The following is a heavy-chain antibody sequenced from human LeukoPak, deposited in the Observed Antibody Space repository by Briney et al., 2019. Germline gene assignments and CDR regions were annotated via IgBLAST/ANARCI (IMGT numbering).Heavy chain of an antibody. V-gene: IGHV4-31*03. CDR1: GASINSDGYY. J-gene: IGHJ4*02. CDR3: ARARVYYGSGDPFDY. D-gene: IGHD3-10*01. Sequence: SQTLSLTCTVSGASINSDGYYWTWIRQHPGKGLEWIGYIYYTGSTYYNPSLKSRLSILIDTSKNQFSLRLSSVIAADTALYYCARARVYYGSGDPFDYWGQGTLVTVSS. CDR2: IYYTGST.